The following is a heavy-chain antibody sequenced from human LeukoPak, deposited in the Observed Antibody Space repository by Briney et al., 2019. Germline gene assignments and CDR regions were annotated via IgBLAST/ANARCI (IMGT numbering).Heavy chain of an antibody. D-gene: IGHD6-13*01. CDR2: ISSNGGST. J-gene: IGHJ4*02. CDR3: VGGSSWSAHFDY. V-gene: IGHV3-64D*06. CDR1: GFTFSSYA. Sequence: GGSLRLSCSASGFTFSSYAMHWVRQAPGKGLEYVSAISSNGGSTYYADSVKGRFTISRDNSKNTLYLQMSSLRAGDTAVYYCVGGSSWSAHFDYWGQGTLVAVSS.